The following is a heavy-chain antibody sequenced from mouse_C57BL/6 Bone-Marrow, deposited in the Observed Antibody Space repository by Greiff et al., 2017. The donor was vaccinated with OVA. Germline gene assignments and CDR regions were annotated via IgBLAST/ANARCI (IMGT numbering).Heavy chain of an antibody. CDR2: ISGGGGNT. V-gene: IGHV5-9*01. J-gene: IGHJ1*03. CDR3: ARQNYGYDWYFDV. D-gene: IGHD2-2*01. CDR1: GFTFSSYT. Sequence: EVQLVESGGGLVKPGGSLKLSCAASGFTFSSYTMSWVRQTPEKRLEWVATISGGGGNTYYPDSVKGRFTISRDNAKNTLYLQMSSLRSEDTALYYCARQNYGYDWYFDVWGTGTTVTVSS.